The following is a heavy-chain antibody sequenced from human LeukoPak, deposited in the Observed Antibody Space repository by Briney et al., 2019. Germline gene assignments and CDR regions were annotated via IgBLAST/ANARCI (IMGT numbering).Heavy chain of an antibody. CDR3: AKDRGVAGTRYFDY. CDR2: ISWNSGSI. J-gene: IGHJ4*02. Sequence: GGSLRLSCAASGFTFDDYAMHWVRQAPGKGLEWVSGISWNSGSIGYADSVKGRFTISRDNAKNSLYLQMNSLRAEDTALYYCAKDRGVAGTRYFDYWGQGTLVTVSS. V-gene: IGHV3-9*01. CDR1: GFTFDDYA. D-gene: IGHD6-19*01.